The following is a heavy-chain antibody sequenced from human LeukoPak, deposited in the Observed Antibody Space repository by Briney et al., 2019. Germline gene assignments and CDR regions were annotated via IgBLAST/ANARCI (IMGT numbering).Heavy chain of an antibody. D-gene: IGHD3-10*01. CDR1: GFTVRSNY. Sequence: GGSLRLFCAASGFTVRSNYMSWVRQAPGKGLEWVSVIYSGGSTYYADSVKGRFTIPRDNSKNTLYLQMNSLRAEDTAVYYCAREAWYYYGSGSYSNWFDPWGQGTLVTVSS. V-gene: IGHV3-66*02. CDR3: AREAWYYYGSGSYSNWFDP. CDR2: IYSGGST. J-gene: IGHJ5*02.